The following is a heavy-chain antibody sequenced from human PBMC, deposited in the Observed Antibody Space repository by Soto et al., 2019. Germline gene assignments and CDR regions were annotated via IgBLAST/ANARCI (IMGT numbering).Heavy chain of an antibody. CDR3: AKDLTGPFDY. J-gene: IGHJ4*02. D-gene: IGHD3-9*01. CDR1: GFTFSSFW. Sequence: EVQVVESGGGLVQPGGSLRLSCAASGFTFSSFWMHWVRQAPGKGLVWVSRINPDGTVTTYADSVKGRFTISRDNAKDTLYLQMNSLRVEDTAVYYCAKDLTGPFDYWGQGTLVTVSS. V-gene: IGHV3-74*01. CDR2: INPDGTVT.